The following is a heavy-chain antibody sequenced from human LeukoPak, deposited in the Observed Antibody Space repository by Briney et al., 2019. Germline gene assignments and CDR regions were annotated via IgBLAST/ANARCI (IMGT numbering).Heavy chain of an antibody. CDR2: INHSGST. D-gene: IGHD3-16*01. CDR3: ARGEGAY. J-gene: IGHJ4*02. CDR1: GGSISSSSYY. Sequence: PSETLSLTCTVSGGSISSSSYYWGWIRQPPGKGLEWIGEINHSGSTNYNPSLKSRVTISVDTSKNQFSLKLSSVTAADTAVYYCARGEGAYWGQGTLVTVSS. V-gene: IGHV4-39*07.